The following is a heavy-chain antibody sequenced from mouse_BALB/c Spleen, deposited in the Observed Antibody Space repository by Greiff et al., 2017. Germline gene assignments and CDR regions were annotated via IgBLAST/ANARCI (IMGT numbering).Heavy chain of an antibody. V-gene: IGHV3-2*02. CDR3: ARGGVHRWFAY. D-gene: IGHD3-1*01. CDR1: GYSITSDYA. Sequence: EVKLQESGPGLVKPSQSLSLTCTVTGYSITSDYAWNWIRQFPGNKLGWMGYISYSGSTSYNPSLKSPISITRDTSKNQFFLQLNSVTTEDTTAFYRARGGVHRWFAYWGQGTLVTVSA. CDR2: ISYSGST. J-gene: IGHJ3*01.